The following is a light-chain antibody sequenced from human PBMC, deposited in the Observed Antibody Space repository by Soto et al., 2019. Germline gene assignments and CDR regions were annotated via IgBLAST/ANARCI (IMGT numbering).Light chain of an antibody. CDR1: SKDVGRDNY. CDR2: DVF. J-gene: IGLJ2*01. Sequence: QSALTQPPCASGSLGQSVTISCSGTSKDVGRDNYVSWYQQHAGQTPKVIIYDVFQRPSGVPDRFFGSKSGTTAYLTVSNLQSEDEAEYFCSSYGGRNNFVVFGGGTKLTVL. CDR3: SSYGGRNNFVV. V-gene: IGLV2-8*01.